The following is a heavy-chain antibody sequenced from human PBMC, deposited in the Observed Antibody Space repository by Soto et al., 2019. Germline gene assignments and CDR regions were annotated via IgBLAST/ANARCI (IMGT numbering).Heavy chain of an antibody. Sequence: PSETLSLTCTVSGDSISSGGFSWSWIRQPPGKGLEWIGYIYHSGTAFYNPSLKSRVTISVDTSKNQFSLKLSSVTAADTAVYYCARVSGSYYYGMDVWGQGTTVTVFS. CDR3: ARVSGSYYYGMDV. J-gene: IGHJ6*02. CDR2: IYHSGTA. V-gene: IGHV4-30-2*01. CDR1: GDSISSGGFS. D-gene: IGHD1-26*01.